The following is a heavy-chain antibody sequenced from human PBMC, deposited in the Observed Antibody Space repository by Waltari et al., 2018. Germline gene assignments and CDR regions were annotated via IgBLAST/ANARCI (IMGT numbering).Heavy chain of an antibody. Sequence: EEQLLESGGGLVQPGDALRLSCAGSGFRFSKYWMNWVRQAPGKGLVWVARIGNDETSISYADSVKGRFTISRDNAKNTVYLQMKRLRVEDTAVYYCARLAPRTYRSPVPGRHYYYGMDVWGQGTTVTVSS. V-gene: IGHV3-74*01. CDR1: GFRFSKYW. CDR3: ARLAPRTYRSPVPGRHYYYGMDV. J-gene: IGHJ6*02. CDR2: IGNDETSI. D-gene: IGHD3-10*01.